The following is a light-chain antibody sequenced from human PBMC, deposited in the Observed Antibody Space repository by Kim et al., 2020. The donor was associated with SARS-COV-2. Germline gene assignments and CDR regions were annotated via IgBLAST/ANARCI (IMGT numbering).Light chain of an antibody. V-gene: IGKV1-9*01. CDR2: SAF. CDR3: QQHHSFPLT. J-gene: IGKJ4*01. Sequence: SASVGDTVTITCRASQGINSNLAWYQQRPGKAPNLLIYSAFTLHSGVPSRFSGSGSGTDFTLTITSLQPEDFATYHCQQHHSFPLTFGGGTKVDIK. CDR1: QGINSN.